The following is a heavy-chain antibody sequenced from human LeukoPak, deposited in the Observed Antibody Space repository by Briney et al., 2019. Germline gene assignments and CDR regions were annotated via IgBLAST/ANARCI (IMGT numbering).Heavy chain of an antibody. CDR1: GFSVNDNY. CDR2: MFPDGRT. V-gene: IGHV3-53*01. D-gene: IGHD4-17*01. Sequence: GSLRLSCAVSGFSVNDNYMSWVRQAPGKGLQWVSVMFPDGRTYYADSVKGRFTISRDLARNTLLLQMHSLRADDTAVHYCARTNPVYGDYDYWGQGTLVTVSS. CDR3: ARTNPVYGDYDY. J-gene: IGHJ4*02.